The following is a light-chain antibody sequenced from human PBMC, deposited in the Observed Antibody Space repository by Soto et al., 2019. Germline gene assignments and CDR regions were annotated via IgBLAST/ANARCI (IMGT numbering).Light chain of an antibody. V-gene: IGKV1-39*01. CDR1: ESVITY. Sequence: MQKSRVASACTASVAQSDNTTSRASESVITYLNWYRQKPGKAPNLLIHTASTLESGVPTRFSGSGSGTDITLTISSLKPEDSGIYYWQQSYNNPATFGGGTKVDI. CDR2: TAS. J-gene: IGKJ4*01. CDR3: QQSYNNPAT.